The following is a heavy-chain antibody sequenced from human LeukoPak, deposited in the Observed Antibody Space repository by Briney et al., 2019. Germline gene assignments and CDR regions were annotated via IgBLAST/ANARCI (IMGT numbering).Heavy chain of an antibody. D-gene: IGHD2-21*02. Sequence: GGSLRLSCAASGFTFSSYDMHWVRQATGKGLEWVSAIGTAGDTYYPGSVKGRFTISRENAKNSLYLQMNSLRAGDTAVYYCARAQGGDDAFDIWGQGTMVTVSS. CDR3: ARAQGGDDAFDI. CDR1: GFTFSSYD. CDR2: IGTAGDT. V-gene: IGHV3-13*01. J-gene: IGHJ3*02.